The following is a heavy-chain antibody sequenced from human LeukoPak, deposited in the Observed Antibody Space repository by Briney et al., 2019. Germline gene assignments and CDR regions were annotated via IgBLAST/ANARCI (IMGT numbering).Heavy chain of an antibody. Sequence: ASVKVSCKASGGTFNSYAISWVRQAPGQGLEWMGGIIPIFATTNHAQKFQGRVTITTDESRTTAYMELSSLRSEDTAVYYCARGGWEQQKYYMDVWGKGTTVTVSS. CDR3: ARGGWEQQKYYMDV. D-gene: IGHD1/OR15-1a*01. V-gene: IGHV1-69*05. J-gene: IGHJ6*03. CDR1: GGTFNSYA. CDR2: IIPIFATT.